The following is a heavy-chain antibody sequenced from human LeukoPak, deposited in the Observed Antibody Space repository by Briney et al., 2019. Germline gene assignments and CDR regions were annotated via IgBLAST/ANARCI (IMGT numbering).Heavy chain of an antibody. CDR2: INPNSGGT. V-gene: IGHV1-2*02. Sequence: ASVKVSCKASGYTFTGYYMHWVRQAPGQGLEWMGWINPNSGGTNHAQKFQGRVTMTRDTSISTAYMELNSLTSDDTAVYFCARAAVYSSTSYSLRDDAFDFWGQGTMVAVSS. CDR1: GYTFTGYY. J-gene: IGHJ3*01. D-gene: IGHD6-13*01. CDR3: ARAAVYSSTSYSLRDDAFDF.